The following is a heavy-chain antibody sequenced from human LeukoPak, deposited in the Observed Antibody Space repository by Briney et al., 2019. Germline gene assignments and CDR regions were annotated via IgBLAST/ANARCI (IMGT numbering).Heavy chain of an antibody. CDR3: ARDSPYYYDSSGHPN. CDR2: ISSSGSTI. D-gene: IGHD3-22*01. V-gene: IGHV3-48*03. J-gene: IGHJ4*02. CDR1: GFTFSSYE. Sequence: GGPLRLSCAASGFTFSSYEMNWVRQAPGKGLEWVSCISSSGSTIYYAGSVKGRFTISRDNAKNSLYLQMNSLRAEDTAVYYCARDSPYYYDSSGHPNWGQGTLVTVSS.